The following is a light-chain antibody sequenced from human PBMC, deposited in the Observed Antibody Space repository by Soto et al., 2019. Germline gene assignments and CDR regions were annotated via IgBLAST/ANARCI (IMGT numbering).Light chain of an antibody. V-gene: IGKV3-11*01. CDR3: QQRSNWPRFT. CDR1: QSVSSY. CDR2: DAS. Sequence: IVLTQSPAALSLSPGERATLSCIASQSVSSYLAWYQQKPGQAPRLLIYDASNRATGIPARFSGSGSGTDFTLTISSLEPADFAVYYCQQRSNWPRFTFGHGTKADIK. J-gene: IGKJ3*01.